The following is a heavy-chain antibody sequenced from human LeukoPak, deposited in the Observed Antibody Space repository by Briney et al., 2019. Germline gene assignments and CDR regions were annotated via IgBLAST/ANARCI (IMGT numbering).Heavy chain of an antibody. J-gene: IGHJ4*02. Sequence: SGTLSLTCAVSGGSISSSNWWSWVRQPPGKGLEWIGEIYHSGSTDYNPSLKSRVTISVDTSENQLSLKLYSVTAADTAIYYCARYQTGTMFAVWGQGTLVTISS. CDR1: GGSISSSNW. CDR2: IYHSGST. CDR3: ARYQTGTMFAV. D-gene: IGHD1/OR15-1a*01. V-gene: IGHV4-4*02.